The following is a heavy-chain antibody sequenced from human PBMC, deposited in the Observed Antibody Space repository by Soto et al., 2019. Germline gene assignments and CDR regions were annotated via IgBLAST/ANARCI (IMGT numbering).Heavy chain of an antibody. Sequence: SQTLSLTCAISGDSVSSNSAAWNWIRLSPSRGLEWLARTYYRSRWYNDYAVSVRSRITVNPDTSKNKYSLQLTSETPEDSAVYYCAGTTSHQWYYMDVWGKGTTVTVSS. D-gene: IGHD1-7*01. J-gene: IGHJ6*03. CDR2: TYYRSRWYN. CDR3: AGTTSHQWYYMDV. V-gene: IGHV6-1*01. CDR1: GDSVSSNSAA.